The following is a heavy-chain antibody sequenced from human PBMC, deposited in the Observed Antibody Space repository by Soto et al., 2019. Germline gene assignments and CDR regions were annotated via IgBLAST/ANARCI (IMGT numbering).Heavy chain of an antibody. CDR3: ARADPDASVGY. Sequence: SETLSLTCTVSVGSMISPYWTWLRQPPGKGLEWIGYISYSGRTHYNPSLKSRVTISADTSRNQFSLKLSSVIAADTAVYYCARADPDASVGYWGQGTLVTVSS. CDR1: VGSMISPY. CDR2: ISYSGRT. J-gene: IGHJ4*02. D-gene: IGHD3-16*01. V-gene: IGHV4-59*11.